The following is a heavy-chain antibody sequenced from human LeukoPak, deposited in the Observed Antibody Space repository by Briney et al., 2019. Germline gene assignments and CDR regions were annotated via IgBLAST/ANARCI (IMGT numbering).Heavy chain of an antibody. V-gene: IGHV3-48*04. D-gene: IGHD2-2*01. J-gene: IGHJ6*03. CDR3: ARDGYCSSTSCYFLGYYYYMDV. Sequence: GGSLRLSCAASGFMFSKYAMSWVRQAPGKGLEWVSYISSSSSTIYYADSVKGRFTLSRDNAKNSLYLQMNSLRAEDTAVYYCARDGYCSSTSCYFLGYYYYMDVWGKGTTVTVSS. CDR1: GFMFSKYA. CDR2: ISSSSSTI.